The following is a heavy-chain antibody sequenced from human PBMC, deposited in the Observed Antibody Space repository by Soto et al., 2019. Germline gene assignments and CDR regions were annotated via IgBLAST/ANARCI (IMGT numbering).Heavy chain of an antibody. V-gene: IGHV1-69*01. Sequence: QVQLVQSGAEVKKPGSSVKVSCKASGGTFSSYAISWVRQAPGQGLEWMGGIIPIFGTANYAQKFQGRVTRTADDSKSTAYMELSSLRSEDTAVYYCASGVTMIVVGWFDPWGQGTLVTVSS. D-gene: IGHD3-22*01. J-gene: IGHJ5*02. CDR1: GGTFSSYA. CDR2: IIPIFGTA. CDR3: ASGVTMIVVGWFDP.